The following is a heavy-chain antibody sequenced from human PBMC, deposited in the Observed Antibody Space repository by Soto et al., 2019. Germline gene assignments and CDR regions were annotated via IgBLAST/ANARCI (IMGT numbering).Heavy chain of an antibody. CDR2: MNPNSGNT. J-gene: IGHJ4*02. CDR3: AREHSSSWRFDY. Sequence: QVPLVQSGAEVKKPGASVKVSCKASGYTFTSYDINWVRQATGQGLEWMGWMNPNSGNTGYEQKFQGRVTMTRNTSISTAYMELSSLRSEDTAVYYCAREHSSSWRFDYWGQGTLVTVSS. D-gene: IGHD6-13*01. V-gene: IGHV1-8*01. CDR1: GYTFTSYD.